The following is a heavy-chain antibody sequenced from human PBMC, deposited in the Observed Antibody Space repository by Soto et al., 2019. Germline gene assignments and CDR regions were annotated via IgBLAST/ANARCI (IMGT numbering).Heavy chain of an antibody. V-gene: IGHV4-39*01. J-gene: IGHJ5*02. D-gene: IGHD5-18*01. CDR1: GGSISSSSYY. CDR3: ARRPSWIQLWLDNWFDP. CDR2: IYYSGST. Sequence: SETLSLTCTVSGGSISSSSYYWGWIRQPPGKGLEWIGSIYYSGSTYYNPSLKSRVTISVDTSKNQFSLKLSSVTAADTAVYYCARRPSWIQLWLDNWFDPWGQGTLVTVSS.